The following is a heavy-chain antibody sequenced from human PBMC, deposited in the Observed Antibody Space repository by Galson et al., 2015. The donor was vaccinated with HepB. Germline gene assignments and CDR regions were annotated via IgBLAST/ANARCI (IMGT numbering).Heavy chain of an antibody. D-gene: IGHD6-13*01. CDR3: ARDKYSSSWKGSTIDY. V-gene: IGHV3-21*01. J-gene: IGHJ4*02. CDR2: ISSSSSYI. Sequence: SLRLSCAASGFTFSSYSMNWVRQAPGKGLEWVSSISSSSSYIYYADSVKGRFTISRDNAKNSLYLQMNSLRAEDTAVYYCARDKYSSSWKGSTIDYWGQGTLVTVSS. CDR1: GFTFSSYS.